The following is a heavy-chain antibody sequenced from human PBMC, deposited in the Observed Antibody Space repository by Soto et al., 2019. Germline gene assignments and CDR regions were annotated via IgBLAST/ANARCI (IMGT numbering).Heavy chain of an antibody. CDR2: IKQDGSEK. CDR1: GFTFSSYW. D-gene: IGHD6-13*01. V-gene: IGHV3-7*05. CDR3: ARKLRFPGSSSWYPPYFDY. J-gene: IGHJ4*02. Sequence: GGSLRLSCAASGFTFSSYWMSWVRQAPGKGLEWVANIKQDGSEKYYVDSVKGRFTISRDNAKNSLYLQMNSLRAEDTAVYYCARKLRFPGSSSWYPPYFDYWGQGTLVTLSS.